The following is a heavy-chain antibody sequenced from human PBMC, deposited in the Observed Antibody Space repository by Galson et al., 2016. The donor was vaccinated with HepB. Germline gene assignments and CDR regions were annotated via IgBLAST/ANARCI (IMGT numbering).Heavy chain of an antibody. CDR3: AVEVLIGHAHFDY. D-gene: IGHD3-9*01. Sequence: SVKVSCKASGFTSSGSALHWVRQAPGQRLEWIGWIVVGSGSTNYAQKFHERVTITRDMSTSTTHMEVSSLRSEDTAVYYCAVEVLIGHAHFDYWCLGTLVTASS. V-gene: IGHV1-58*01. CDR1: GFTSSGSA. CDR2: IVVGSGST. J-gene: IGHJ4*02.